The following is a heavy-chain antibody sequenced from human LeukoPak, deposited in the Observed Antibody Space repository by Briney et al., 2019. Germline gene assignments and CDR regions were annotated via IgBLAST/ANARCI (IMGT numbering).Heavy chain of an antibody. Sequence: SETLSLTCAVYGGSFSGYYWSWIRQPPGKGLEWIGEIDHSGSTNYNPSLKSRVTISVDRSKNQFSLKLSSVTAADTAVYYCARDREYCSGGSCFNWFDPWGQGTLVTVSS. V-gene: IGHV4-34*01. J-gene: IGHJ5*02. D-gene: IGHD2-15*01. CDR1: GGSFSGYY. CDR3: ARDREYCSGGSCFNWFDP. CDR2: IDHSGST.